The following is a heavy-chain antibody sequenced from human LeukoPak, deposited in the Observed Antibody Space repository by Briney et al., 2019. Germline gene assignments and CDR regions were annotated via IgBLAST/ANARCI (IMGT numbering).Heavy chain of an antibody. J-gene: IGHJ4*02. CDR3: ASPYYYDSSGYYYLDY. Sequence: ASVKVSCKASGYTFTGYYMHWVRQAPGQGIEWMGWINPNSGGTNYAQKFQGRVTMTRDTSISTAYMELSRLRSDDTAVYYCASPYYYDSSGYYYLDYWGQGTLVTVSS. CDR2: INPNSGGT. D-gene: IGHD3-22*01. CDR1: GYTFTGYY. V-gene: IGHV1-2*02.